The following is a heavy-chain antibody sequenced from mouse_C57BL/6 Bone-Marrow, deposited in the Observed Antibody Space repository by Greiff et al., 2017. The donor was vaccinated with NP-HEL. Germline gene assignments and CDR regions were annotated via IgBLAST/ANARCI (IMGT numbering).Heavy chain of an antibody. J-gene: IGHJ2*01. CDR2: ISDGGSYT. CDR1: GFTFSSYA. CDR3: AREGVGFFDC. Sequence: EVHLVESGGGLVKPGGSLKLSCAASGFTFSSYAMPWVRQTPEKRLEWVATISDGGSYTYYPDNVKGRFPISRDNAKNNLYLQMSHLKSEDTAMYYCAREGVGFFDCRGEGTTLTVSS. V-gene: IGHV5-4*01.